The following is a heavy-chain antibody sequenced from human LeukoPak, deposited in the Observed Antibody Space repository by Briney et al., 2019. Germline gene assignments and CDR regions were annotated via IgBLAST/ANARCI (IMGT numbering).Heavy chain of an antibody. CDR1: GGSIRGYY. V-gene: IGHV4-59*01. D-gene: IGHD6-13*01. Sequence: SETLTLTCTVSGGSIRGYYWSWIRQPPGKGLEWIAHMYHSGSSKYNPYLKSRATISRDTSKNQFSLKLTSVTVADTAVYFCAREGVAAAGAFDNWGQGTLVTVSA. CDR2: MYHSGSS. J-gene: IGHJ4*02. CDR3: AREGVAAAGAFDN.